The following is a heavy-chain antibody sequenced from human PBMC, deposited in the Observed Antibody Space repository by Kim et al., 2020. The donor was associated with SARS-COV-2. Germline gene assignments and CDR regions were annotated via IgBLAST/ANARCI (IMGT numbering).Heavy chain of an antibody. Sequence: GNTRSAQKFQGGVTMTRATSINTAYMELSSLRSDDTAVYYCARGPYGMDVWGQGTTVTVSS. J-gene: IGHJ6*02. V-gene: IGHV1-8*01. CDR3: ARGPYGMDV. CDR2: GNT.